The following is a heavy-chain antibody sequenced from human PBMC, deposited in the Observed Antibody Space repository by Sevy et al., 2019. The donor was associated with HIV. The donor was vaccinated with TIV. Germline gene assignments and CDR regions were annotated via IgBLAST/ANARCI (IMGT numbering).Heavy chain of an antibody. J-gene: IGHJ3*01. V-gene: IGHV5-51*01. CDR2: VFPGDSQT. CDR3: ARGGHLSIDAFDF. Sequence: RGESLKISCEASGYNFISYWIAWVRQRPGKGLEWMGMVFPGDSQTRYGPTLEGHVTISVDKSIPAAHLQWDSLTASDTAIYFCARGGHLSIDAFDFWGPGTMVTVSS. D-gene: IGHD2-15*01. CDR1: GYNFISYW.